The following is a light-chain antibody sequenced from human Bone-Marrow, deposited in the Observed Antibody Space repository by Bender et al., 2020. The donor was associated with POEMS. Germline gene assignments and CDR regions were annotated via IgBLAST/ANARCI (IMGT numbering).Light chain of an antibody. Sequence: QSALTQSASVSGSPGQSITISCAGTSSDVGGHNSVSWYQQHPGTAPNLLIYEVTKRPSGISNRFSGSKSGNTASLTISGLQVEDEAEYYCCSYTIQSNYVFASGTKVTV. CDR3: CSYTIQSNYV. CDR1: SSDVGGHNS. J-gene: IGLJ1*01. V-gene: IGLV2-14*03. CDR2: EVT.